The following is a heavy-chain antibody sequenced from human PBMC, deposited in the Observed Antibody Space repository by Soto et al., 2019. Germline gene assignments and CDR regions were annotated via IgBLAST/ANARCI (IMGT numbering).Heavy chain of an antibody. J-gene: IGHJ4*02. D-gene: IGHD3-10*01. CDR2: IYYSGST. Sequence: PSETLSLTCTVSGGSISSGDYYWSWIRQPPGKGLEWIGYIYYSGSTYYNTSLKSRVTISVDTSKNQFSLKLSSVTAADTAVYYCAGRGYPYYFDYWGQGTLVTVSS. CDR1: GGSISSGDYY. CDR3: AGRGYPYYFDY. V-gene: IGHV4-30-4*01.